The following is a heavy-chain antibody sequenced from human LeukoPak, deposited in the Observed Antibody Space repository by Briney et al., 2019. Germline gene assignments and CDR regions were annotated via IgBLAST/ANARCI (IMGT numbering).Heavy chain of an antibody. CDR3: AREPYYYDSSGFDY. V-gene: IGHV3-23*01. CDR2: ISGSGGGT. Sequence: GGSLRLSCAASGFTFSSYAMSWVRQAPGKGLEWVSAISGSGGGTYYADSVKGRFTISRDNSKNTLYLQMNSLRAEDTAVYYCAREPYYYDSSGFDYWGQGTLVTVSS. CDR1: GFTFSSYA. D-gene: IGHD3-22*01. J-gene: IGHJ4*02.